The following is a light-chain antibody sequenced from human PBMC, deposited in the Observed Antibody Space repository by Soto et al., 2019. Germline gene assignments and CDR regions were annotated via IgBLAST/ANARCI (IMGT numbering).Light chain of an antibody. V-gene: IGLV2-14*01. CDR2: EVS. J-gene: IGLJ3*02. CDR3: TSYRSSSAPVV. Sequence: QSALTQPASVSGSPGQSITISCTGTSSDVGAYNYVSWYQHHPGKAPKLIIYEVSNRPSGLSNRFSGSKSGNTASLTISGLQVEDEADYYCTSYRSSSAPVVFGGGTKLTVL. CDR1: SSDVGAYNY.